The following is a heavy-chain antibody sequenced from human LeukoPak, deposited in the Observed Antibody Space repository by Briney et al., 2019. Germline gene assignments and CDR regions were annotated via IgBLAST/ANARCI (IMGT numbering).Heavy chain of an antibody. Sequence: PGGSLRLSCAASGFTLSSYWMHWVRQAPGKGLVWVSRIKSDGRTNYADSVKGRFTISRDNAKNSLDLQMNSLRDEDTAVYYCSRQFDCWGQGTLVTVSS. V-gene: IGHV3-74*01. CDR1: GFTLSSYW. CDR3: SRQFDC. CDR2: IKSDGRT. J-gene: IGHJ4*02.